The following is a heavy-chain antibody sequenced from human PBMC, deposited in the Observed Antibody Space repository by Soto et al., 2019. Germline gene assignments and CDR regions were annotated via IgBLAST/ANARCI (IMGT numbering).Heavy chain of an antibody. D-gene: IGHD3-3*01. J-gene: IGHJ4*02. Sequence: QVQLQESGPGLVKASETLSLSCGVSGASISSGDYYWSWVRQTPGKGLEWLGYVYYTGRTYYNPSLQSRVSISVDTSKNQFSLNLSSVIGADTAVYFCVRGPQKRRFLEWVLESWGRGTSVTVSS. V-gene: IGHV4-30-4*01. CDR1: GASISSGDYY. CDR2: VYYTGRT. CDR3: VRGPQKRRFLEWVLES.